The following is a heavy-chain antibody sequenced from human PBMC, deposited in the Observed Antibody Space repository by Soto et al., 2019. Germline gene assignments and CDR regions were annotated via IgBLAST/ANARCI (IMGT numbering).Heavy chain of an antibody. CDR2: IYPGDSDT. CDR1: RYSFTSYW. J-gene: IGHJ6*02. V-gene: IGHV5-51*01. Sequence: GESLKISCKGSRYSFTSYWIGWVRQMPGKGLEWMGIIYPGDSDTRYSPSFQGQVTISADKSISTAYLQWSSLKASDTAMYYCARSRERGHYYYYGMDVWGQGTTVTVSS. CDR3: ARSRERGHYYYYGMDV.